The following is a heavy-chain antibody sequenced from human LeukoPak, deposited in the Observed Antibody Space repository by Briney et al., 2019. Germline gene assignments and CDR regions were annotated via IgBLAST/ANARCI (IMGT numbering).Heavy chain of an antibody. J-gene: IGHJ4*02. CDR2: ISGSGGST. CDR1: GFTFSSYA. Sequence: GGPLRLSCAASGFTFSSYAMSWVRQAPGKGLEWVSAISGSGGSTYYADSVKGRFTISRDNSKNTLYLQMNSLRAEDTAVYYCAKGGDILRYFDWLIPSDYWGQGTLVTVSS. D-gene: IGHD3-9*01. V-gene: IGHV3-23*01. CDR3: AKGGDILRYFDWLIPSDY.